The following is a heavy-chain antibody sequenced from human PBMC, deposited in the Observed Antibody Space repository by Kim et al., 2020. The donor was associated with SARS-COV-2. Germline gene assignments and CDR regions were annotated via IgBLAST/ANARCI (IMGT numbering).Heavy chain of an antibody. Sequence: TNHNPSLKRRVTISVDTSKNQFSLKLSSVTAADTAVYYCARETYYYYMDVWGKGTTVTVSS. CDR3: ARETYYYYMDV. V-gene: IGHV4-59*01. J-gene: IGHJ6*03. CDR2: T.